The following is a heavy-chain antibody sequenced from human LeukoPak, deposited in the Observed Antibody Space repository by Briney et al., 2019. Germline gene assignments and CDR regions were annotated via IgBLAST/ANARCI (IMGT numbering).Heavy chain of an antibody. J-gene: IGHJ4*02. Sequence: GGSLILSCAASGFTFSNYGMHWVRQAPGKGLEWVAATSDGGSNKYYADSVRGRFTISRDNSKNTLDLQMNSLRAEDTAVYYCAKDNGYSYGYYFDYWGQGTLVTVSS. CDR3: AKDNGYSYGYYFDY. D-gene: IGHD5-18*01. CDR2: TSDGGSNK. CDR1: GFTFSNYG. V-gene: IGHV3-30*18.